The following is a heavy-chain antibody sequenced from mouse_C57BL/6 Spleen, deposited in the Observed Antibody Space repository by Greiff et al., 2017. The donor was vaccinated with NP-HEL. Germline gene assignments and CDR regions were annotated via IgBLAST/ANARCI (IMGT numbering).Heavy chain of an antibody. CDR3: TRSAFYYGYYGAMDY. CDR2: IDPETGGT. Sequence: VQLQQSGAELVRPGASVTLSCKASGYTFTDYEMHWVKQTPVHGLEWIGAIDPETGGTAYNQKFKGKAIMTADKSSSTAYMELRSLTSEDSAVYYCTRSAFYYGYYGAMDYWGQGTSVTVSS. D-gene: IGHD2-1*01. V-gene: IGHV1-15*01. J-gene: IGHJ4*01. CDR1: GYTFTDYE.